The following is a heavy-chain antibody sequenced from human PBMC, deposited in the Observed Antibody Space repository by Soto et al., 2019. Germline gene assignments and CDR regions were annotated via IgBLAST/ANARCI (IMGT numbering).Heavy chain of an antibody. Sequence: SETLSLTCTVSGGSISNSDYFWAWMRQPPGKGLEWVGTISHTGSPRYNPSLKSRVTISVDTSKIQFSLRLPSVTAADTAVFYCASQLESTTYFDYWGRGTLVTVSS. V-gene: IGHV4-39*01. J-gene: IGHJ4*02. D-gene: IGHD1-1*01. CDR2: ISHTGSP. CDR1: GGSISNSDYF. CDR3: ASQLESTTYFDY.